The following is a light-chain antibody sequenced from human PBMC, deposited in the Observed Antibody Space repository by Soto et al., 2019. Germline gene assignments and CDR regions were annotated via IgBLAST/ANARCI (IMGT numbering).Light chain of an antibody. V-gene: IGKV1-6*01. J-gene: IGKJ1*01. CDR1: QGVRND. Sequence: AIQMTQSPSSLAASIGDRVTITCRASQGVRNDLGWYQQKPGKAPRLLIFGASTLQTGVPSRFSGSGSGTDFTRTISDLQSEDFATYYCLQGCTFGQGTRLEIK. CDR3: LQGCT. CDR2: GAS.